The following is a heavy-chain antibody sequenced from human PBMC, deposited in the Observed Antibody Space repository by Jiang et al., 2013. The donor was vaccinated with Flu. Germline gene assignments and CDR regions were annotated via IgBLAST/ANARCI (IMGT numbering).Heavy chain of an antibody. CDR2: INPNSGGT. J-gene: IGHJ5*02. V-gene: IGHV1-2*02. CDR3: ARGITMVRGASWFDP. CDR1: GYTFTGYY. D-gene: IGHD3-10*01. Sequence: QSGAEVKKPGASVKVSCKASGYTFTGYYMHWVRQAPGQGLEWMGWINPNSGGTNYAQKFQGRVTMTRDTSISTAYMELSRLRSDDTAVYYCARGITMVRGASWFDPWGQGTLVTVSS.